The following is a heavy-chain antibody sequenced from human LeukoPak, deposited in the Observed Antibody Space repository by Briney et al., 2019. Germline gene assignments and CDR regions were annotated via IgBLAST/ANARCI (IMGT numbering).Heavy chain of an antibody. J-gene: IGHJ4*02. CDR1: GGSLSDHY. Sequence: SETLSLTCAVYGGSLSDHYWSWIRQPPGMGLEWIGEINHSGETKYNPSLKSRVAMSVDTSKNQFSLKLSSVTAADTAVYYCARLGWWDSWGQGTLVTVSS. CDR3: ARLGWWDS. CDR2: INHSGET. V-gene: IGHV4-34*01. D-gene: IGHD2-15*01.